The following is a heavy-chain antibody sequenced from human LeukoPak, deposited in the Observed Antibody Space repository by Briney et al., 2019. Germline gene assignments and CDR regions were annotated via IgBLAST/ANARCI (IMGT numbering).Heavy chain of an antibody. CDR2: IWYDGSNK. J-gene: IGHJ4*02. D-gene: IGHD3-10*01. CDR1: GFTFSSYG. CDR3: AQGQLWFGEARVDY. V-gene: IGHV3-33*06. Sequence: PGRSLRLSCAASGFTFSSYGMHWVRQAPGKGLEWVAVIWYDGSNKYYADSVKGRLTISRDNSKNTLYLQMNSLRAEDTAVYYCAQGQLWFGEARVDYWGQGTLVTVSS.